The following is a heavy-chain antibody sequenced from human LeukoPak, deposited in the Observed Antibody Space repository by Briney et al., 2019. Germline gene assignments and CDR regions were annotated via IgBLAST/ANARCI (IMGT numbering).Heavy chain of an antibody. D-gene: IGHD5-24*01. V-gene: IGHV3-23*01. CDR2: ISGSGGTT. Sequence: GGSLRLSCVGSELTFSTYPVSWVRQAPGKGLEWVSAISGSGGTTFYADSVKGRFSISRDNSKNTLFLQMNSLRAEDAAVYYCATRGREGYNANYYGMDVWGQGTTVTVSS. CDR3: ATRGREGYNANYYGMDV. CDR1: ELTFSTYP. J-gene: IGHJ6*02.